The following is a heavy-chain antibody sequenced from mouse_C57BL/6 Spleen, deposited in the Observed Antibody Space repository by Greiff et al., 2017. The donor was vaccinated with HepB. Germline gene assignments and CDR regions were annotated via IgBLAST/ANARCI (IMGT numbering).Heavy chain of an antibody. CDR3: TRQNYGNFMDY. D-gene: IGHD2-1*01. CDR2: ISSGGEYI. Sequence: MLVESGEGLVKPGGSLKLSCAASGFTFSSYAMSGVRQTPEKRLEWVAYISSGGEYIYYADTVKGRFTISRDNARNTLYLQMSSLKSEDTAMYYCTRQNYGNFMDYWGQGTSVTVSS. J-gene: IGHJ4*01. CDR1: GFTFSSYA. V-gene: IGHV5-9-1*02.